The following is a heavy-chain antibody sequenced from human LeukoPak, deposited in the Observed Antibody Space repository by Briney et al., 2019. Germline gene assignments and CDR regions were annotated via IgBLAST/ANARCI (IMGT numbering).Heavy chain of an antibody. Sequence: ASVKVSCKTSGYSFTSYYIHWVRQAPGQGLEWMGWINPSSGGTEYAQKFQGRVTMTGDTSISTAYMELSRLRSDDTAVYYCARDRGSSWYVDYWGPGTVVTVSS. CDR1: GYSFTSYY. CDR3: ARDRGSSWYVDY. D-gene: IGHD6-13*01. CDR2: INPSSGGT. J-gene: IGHJ4*02. V-gene: IGHV1-2*02.